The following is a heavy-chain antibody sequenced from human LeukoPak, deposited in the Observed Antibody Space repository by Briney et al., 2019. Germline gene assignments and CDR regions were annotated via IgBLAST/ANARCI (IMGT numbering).Heavy chain of an antibody. V-gene: IGHV4-59*01. CDR2: IYYSGST. J-gene: IGHJ3*02. CDR3: ASVFDSSGSNAFDI. CDR1: GGSISSYY. D-gene: IGHD3-22*01. Sequence: SETLSLTCTVSGGSISSYYWSWIRQPPGKGLEWIGYIYYSGSTSYNPSLKSRVTISVDTSKNQFSLKLSSVTAADTAVYYCASVFDSSGSNAFDIWGQGTMVTVSS.